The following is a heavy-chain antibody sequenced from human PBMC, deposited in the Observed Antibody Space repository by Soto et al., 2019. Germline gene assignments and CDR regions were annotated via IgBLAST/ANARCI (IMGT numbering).Heavy chain of an antibody. D-gene: IGHD3-22*01. Sequence: PSETLSLTCTVSGGSISSSSYYWGWIRQPPGKGLEWIGSIYYSGSTYYNPSLKSRVTISVDTSKNQFSLKLSSVTAADTAVYYCARVYYDSSGYLNDAFDIWGQGTMVTVSS. CDR3: ARVYYDSSGYLNDAFDI. CDR1: GGSISSSSYY. J-gene: IGHJ3*02. CDR2: IYYSGST. V-gene: IGHV4-39*01.